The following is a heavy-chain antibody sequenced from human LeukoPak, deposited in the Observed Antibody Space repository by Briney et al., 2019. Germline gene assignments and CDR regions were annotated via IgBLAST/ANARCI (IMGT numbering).Heavy chain of an antibody. CDR2: IYYSGST. D-gene: IGHD1-26*01. CDR1: GGSISSYY. CDR3: AGVLGARYYYYYMDV. J-gene: IGHJ6*03. Sequence: PSETLSLTCTVSGGSISSYYWSWIRQPPGKGLEWIGYIYYSGSTNYNPSLKSRVTISVDTSKNQFSLKLSSVTAADTAVYYCAGVLGARYYYYYMDVWGKGTTVTVSS. V-gene: IGHV4-59*01.